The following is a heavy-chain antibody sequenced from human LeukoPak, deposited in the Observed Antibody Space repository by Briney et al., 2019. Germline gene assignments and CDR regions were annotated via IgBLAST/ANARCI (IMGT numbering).Heavy chain of an antibody. CDR1: GLTFSSYA. D-gene: IGHD6-19*01. V-gene: IGHV3-23*01. Sequence: GASLRLSCAASGLTFSSYAMSWVRQAPGKGLEWVSAISGSGGSTYYADSVKGRFTISRDNSKNTLYLQMNSLRAEDTAVYYCAKVPAGNKVEYWGQGTLVTVSS. CDR3: AKVPAGNKVEY. CDR2: ISGSGGST. J-gene: IGHJ4*02.